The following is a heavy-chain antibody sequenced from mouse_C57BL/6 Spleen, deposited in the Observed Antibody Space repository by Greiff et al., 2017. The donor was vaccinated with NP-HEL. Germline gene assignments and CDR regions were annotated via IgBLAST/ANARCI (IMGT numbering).Heavy chain of an antibody. J-gene: IGHJ4*01. CDR2: IYPGSGST. CDR1: GYTFTSYW. V-gene: IGHV1-55*01. D-gene: IGHD2-5*01. Sequence: QVQLKQPGAELVKPGASVKMSCKASGYTFTSYWITWVKQRPGQGLEWIGDIYPGSGSTNYNEKFKSKATLTVDTSSSTAYMQLSSLTSEDSVVYYCARQDPYYSNYDYAMDYWGQGTSVTVSS. CDR3: ARQDPYYSNYDYAMDY.